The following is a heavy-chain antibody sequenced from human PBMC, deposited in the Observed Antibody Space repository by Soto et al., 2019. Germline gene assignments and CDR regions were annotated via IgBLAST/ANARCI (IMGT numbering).Heavy chain of an antibody. CDR3: ARDLRVVTNTDYYYYGMDV. J-gene: IGHJ6*02. D-gene: IGHD3-22*01. V-gene: IGHV3-7*01. CDR1: GFTFSSYW. CDR2: IKQDGSEK. Sequence: PGGPLRLSCAASGFTFSSYWMSWVRQAPGKGLEWVANIKQDGSEKYYVDSVKGRFTISRDNAKNSLYLQMNSLRAEDTAVYYCARDLRVVTNTDYYYYGMDVWGQGTTVTVSS.